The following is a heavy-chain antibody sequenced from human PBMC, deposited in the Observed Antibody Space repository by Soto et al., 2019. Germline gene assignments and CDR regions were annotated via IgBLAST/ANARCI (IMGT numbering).Heavy chain of an antibody. CDR1: GVSTNNYY. CDR2: IYYTGST. J-gene: IGHJ4*02. Sequence: SETLSPTCTVAGVSTNNYYWTWIRQPPGKRLESIGAIYYTGSTTYNPSLGSRVTFSFDTSKHQFSLCLTCVTVADPAVYFCGKVVSGGHLEYWGKGTLVTVAS. V-gene: IGHV4-59*01. CDR3: GKVVSGGHLEY.